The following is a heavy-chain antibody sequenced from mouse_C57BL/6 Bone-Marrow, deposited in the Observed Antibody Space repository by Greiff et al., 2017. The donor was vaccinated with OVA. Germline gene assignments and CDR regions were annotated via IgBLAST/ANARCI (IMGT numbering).Heavy chain of an antibody. Sequence: QVQLQQPGAELVRPGTSVKLSCKASGYTFTSYWMHWVKQRPGQGLEWIGVIDPSDSYTNYNQKFKGKATLTVDTSSSTAYMQLSSLTSEDSAVYYCARERGNDYGPDYFDYWGQGTTLTVSS. CDR2: IDPSDSYT. CDR1: GYTFTSYW. D-gene: IGHD1-1*01. V-gene: IGHV1-59*01. CDR3: ARERGNDYGPDYFDY. J-gene: IGHJ2*01.